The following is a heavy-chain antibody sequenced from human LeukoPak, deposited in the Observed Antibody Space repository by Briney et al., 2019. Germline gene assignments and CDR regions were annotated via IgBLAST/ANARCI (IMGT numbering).Heavy chain of an antibody. CDR2: IYNSGST. J-gene: IGHJ4*02. Sequence: PSETLSLTCTVSGGSISSYYWSWIRQPPGMGLEWIGIIYNSGSTYYNPSLRSRVTISIDTSKNHFSLKLTSVTAADTAVYYCARENYASGDWGQGTLVTVSS. CDR1: GGSISSYY. CDR3: ARENYASGD. D-gene: IGHD3-16*01. V-gene: IGHV4-4*08.